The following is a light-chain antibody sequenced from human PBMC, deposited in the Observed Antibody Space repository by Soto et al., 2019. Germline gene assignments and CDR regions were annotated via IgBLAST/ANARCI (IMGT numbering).Light chain of an antibody. Sequence: QSVLTQSRSVSGSPGQSVTISCTGTSSDVGGYNFVSWYQQYPGKAPKLIIYVVTKRPSGVPDRFSGSKSGNTASLTISGLQTDDEADYYCCSYAGSYTHVFGTGTKLTVL. J-gene: IGLJ1*01. CDR2: VVT. CDR1: SSDVGGYNF. V-gene: IGLV2-11*01. CDR3: CSYAGSYTHV.